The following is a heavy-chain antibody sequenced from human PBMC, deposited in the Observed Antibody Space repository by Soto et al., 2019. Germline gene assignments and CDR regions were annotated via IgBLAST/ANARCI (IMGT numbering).Heavy chain of an antibody. J-gene: IGHJ5*02. V-gene: IGHV3-30*18. CDR3: AKDRSSGSNWFDP. Sequence: QVQLVESGGGVVQPGRSLRLSCAASGFTFSSYGMHWVRQAPGKGLEWVAVISYDGSNKYYADSVKGRFTISRDNAQNTLYLETNSLRAEDTAVYYCAKDRSSGSNWFDPWGQGTLVTVSS. D-gene: IGHD6-19*01. CDR2: ISYDGSNK. CDR1: GFTFSSYG.